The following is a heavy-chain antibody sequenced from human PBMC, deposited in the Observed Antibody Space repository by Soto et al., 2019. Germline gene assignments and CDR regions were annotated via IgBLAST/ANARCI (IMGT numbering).Heavy chain of an antibody. Sequence: GGSLVVSCAASGFTFSVYWMSWVRQAPGKGLEWVANIKQDGSEKYYVDSVKGRFTISRDNAKNSLYLQMNRLRAEDTAVYYCARDAYSSSWKRYYYGMDVWGQGTTVTVSS. J-gene: IGHJ6*01. CDR3: ARDAYSSSWKRYYYGMDV. V-gene: IGHV3-7*03. CDR1: GFTFSVYW. CDR2: IKQDGSEK. D-gene: IGHD6-13*01.